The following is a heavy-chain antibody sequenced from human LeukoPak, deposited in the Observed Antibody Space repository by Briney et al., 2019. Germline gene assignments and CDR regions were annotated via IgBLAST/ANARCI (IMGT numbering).Heavy chain of an antibody. J-gene: IGHJ4*02. CDR1: GYTFTSYY. CDR3: ARDMGGGGLWFGELSIDYFDY. CDR2: INPTGGST. D-gene: IGHD3-10*01. V-gene: IGHV1-46*01. Sequence: AASVTVSCKTSGYTFTSYYMHWVRQAPGQGLEGVGMINPTGGSTNYAQKFQGRVTMTRDTSISTAYVELSRLRSDDTAVYYWARDMGGGGLWFGELSIDYFDYWGQGTLVTVSS.